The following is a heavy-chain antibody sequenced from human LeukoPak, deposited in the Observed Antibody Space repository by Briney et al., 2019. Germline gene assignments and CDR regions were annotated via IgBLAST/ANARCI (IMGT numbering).Heavy chain of an antibody. CDR1: GFTFSSYW. CDR3: ARDATPFLAAAAQGIDY. J-gene: IGHJ4*02. Sequence: PGGSLRLSCAASGFTFSSYWMSWVRQAPGKGLEWVANIKQDGSEKYYVDSVKGRFTISRDNAKNSLYLQMNSLRAEDTAVNYCARDATPFLAAAAQGIDYWGQGTLVTVSS. V-gene: IGHV3-7*01. D-gene: IGHD6-13*01. CDR2: IKQDGSEK.